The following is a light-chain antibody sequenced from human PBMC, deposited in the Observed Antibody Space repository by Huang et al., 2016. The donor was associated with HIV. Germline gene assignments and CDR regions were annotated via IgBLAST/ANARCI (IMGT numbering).Light chain of an antibody. J-gene: IGKJ5*01. V-gene: IGKV1-39*01. CDR1: QNINND. CDR3: QQGYSALIT. CDR2: SAS. Sequence: DILLTQSPSSLSASVGDRVTITCRASQNINNDLNRYQQKPGKAPNLLIHSASTLQTGVPSRFSGSGSGTDFTLTVNSLQPEDSATYYCQQGYSALITFGQGTRL.